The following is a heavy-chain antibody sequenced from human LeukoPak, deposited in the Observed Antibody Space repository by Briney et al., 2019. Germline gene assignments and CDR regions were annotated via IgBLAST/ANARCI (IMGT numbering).Heavy chain of an antibody. J-gene: IGHJ4*02. CDR1: GFSFSTHN. CDR3: ARGVTYFDY. V-gene: IGHV3-21*04. D-gene: IGHD2-8*01. CDR2: IGRDSSYV. Sequence: PGGSLRLSCVASGFSFSTHNMNWVRQAPGQGLEWVSSIGRDSSYVYYADSLKGRFTISRDDAKNSLYLQMNSLRAEDTAVYYCARGVTYFDYWGQGTLVTVSS.